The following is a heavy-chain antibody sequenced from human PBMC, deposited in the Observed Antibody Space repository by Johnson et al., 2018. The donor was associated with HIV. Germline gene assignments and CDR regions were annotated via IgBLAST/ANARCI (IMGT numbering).Heavy chain of an antibody. CDR1: GFTFSGSA. J-gene: IGHJ3*02. D-gene: IGHD2-8*02. Sequence: VQLVESGGGVVQPGRSLRLSCAASGFTFSGSAIHWVRQASGKGLEWVGRIRSKANSYATAYAASVKGRFTISRDDSKNTAYLQMNSLRAEDTAVYYCARDNEDIVLVGAFDIWGQGTMVTVSS. V-gene: IGHV3-73*01. CDR3: ARDNEDIVLVGAFDI. CDR2: IRSKANSYAT.